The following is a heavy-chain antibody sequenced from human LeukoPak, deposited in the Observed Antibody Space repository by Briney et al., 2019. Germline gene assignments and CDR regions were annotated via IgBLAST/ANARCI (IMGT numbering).Heavy chain of an antibody. CDR3: ARNGGGDIVATVYYFDY. D-gene: IGHD5-12*01. V-gene: IGHV4-59*01. Sequence: NPSETLSLTCTVFGGSISSYYWSWIRQPPGKGLEWIGYIYYSGSTNYNPSLKSRVTISVDTSKNQFSLKLSSVTAADTAVYYCARNGGGDIVATVYYFDYWGQGTLVTVSS. CDR2: IYYSGST. J-gene: IGHJ4*02. CDR1: GGSISSYY.